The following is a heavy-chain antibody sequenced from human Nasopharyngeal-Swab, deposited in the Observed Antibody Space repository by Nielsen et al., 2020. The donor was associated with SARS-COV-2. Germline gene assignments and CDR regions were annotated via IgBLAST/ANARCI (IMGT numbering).Heavy chain of an antibody. CDR1: GFTFNYAW. CDR2: ISYDGSNK. D-gene: IGHD3/OR15-3a*01. Sequence: GGSLRLSCAASGFTFNYAWMSWVHQAPGKGLEWVAVISYDGSNKYYADSVKGRFTISRDNSKNTLYLKMNSLSAEDTAVYYCARPDVPGYYTLIDYWGQGTLVTVSS. CDR3: ARPDVPGYYTLIDY. J-gene: IGHJ4*02. V-gene: IGHV3-30-3*01.